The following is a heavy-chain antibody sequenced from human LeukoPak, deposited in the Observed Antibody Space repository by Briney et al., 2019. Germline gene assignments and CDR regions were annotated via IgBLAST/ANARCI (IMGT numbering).Heavy chain of an antibody. V-gene: IGHV5-51*01. D-gene: IGHD5-24*01. CDR2: IFPGDSDI. J-gene: IGHJ4*02. CDR1: GYSFTSHW. CDR3: ATGRITYFNF. Sequence: GESLQISCQGSGYSFTSHWIGWVRQMPGKGLEWMGIIFPGDSDIRYSPSFQGQVTISADKSISTAYLQWSGLKASDTAMYYCATGRITYFNFWGQGTLVTVSS.